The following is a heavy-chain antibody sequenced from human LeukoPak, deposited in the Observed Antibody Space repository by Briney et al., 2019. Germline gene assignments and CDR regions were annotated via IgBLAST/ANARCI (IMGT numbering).Heavy chain of an antibody. Sequence: GGSLRLSWTAAGFTFSNYWMSWVRQTPEKRLERGANIKQDGSEKVYVDSVKGGFTIPRANAQSALHLHMSSLRAEDTAVYYCASDPYSSCWSYGMDVWGQGTPVTVSS. CDR2: IKQDGSEK. CDR3: ASDPYSSCWSYGMDV. V-gene: IGHV3-7*05. D-gene: IGHD6-13*01. J-gene: IGHJ6*02. CDR1: GFTFSNYW.